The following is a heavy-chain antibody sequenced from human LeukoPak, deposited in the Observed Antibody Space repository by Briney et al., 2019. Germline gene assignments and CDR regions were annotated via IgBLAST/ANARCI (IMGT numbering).Heavy chain of an antibody. J-gene: IGHJ4*02. V-gene: IGHV3-23*01. D-gene: IGHD3-22*01. CDR1: GFTFSGSA. CDR2: ISDNGDST. CDR3: ARPKYSSSLAFDY. Sequence: GGSLRLSCAASGFTFSGSAMTWVRQAPGKGLEWVSSISDNGDSTYYADSVKGRFTISRDNSRDTLYVQMHSLRASDTAIYYCARPKYSSSLAFDYWGQGTPVTVSS.